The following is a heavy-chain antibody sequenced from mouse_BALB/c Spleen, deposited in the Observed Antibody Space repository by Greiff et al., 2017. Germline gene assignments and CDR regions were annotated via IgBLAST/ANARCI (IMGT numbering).Heavy chain of an antibody. D-gene: IGHD2-14*01. CDR1: GFSLTSYG. J-gene: IGHJ4*01. V-gene: IGHV2-9*02. CDR2: IWAGGST. Sequence: VQLVESGPGLVAPSQSLSITCTVSGFSLTSYGVHWVRQPPGKGLEWLGVIWAGGSTNYNSALMSRLSISKDNSKSQVFLKMNSLQTDDTAMYYCAREVRRGNYYAMDYWGQGTSVTVSS. CDR3: AREVRRGNYYAMDY.